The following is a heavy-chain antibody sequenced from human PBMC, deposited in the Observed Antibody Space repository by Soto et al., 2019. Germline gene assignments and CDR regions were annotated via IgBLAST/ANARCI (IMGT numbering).Heavy chain of an antibody. V-gene: IGHV3-23*01. Sequence: GGSLRLSCAASGFSFSSYAMSWVRQAPGKGLEWVSSITAGGGGTYCADSVKGRFTISRVNSKNTLFVQMNSLRAEDTAVYYCAKDSYGSGTDYFYGMEVWGQGTTVTVSS. CDR3: AKDSYGSGTDYFYGMEV. D-gene: IGHD3-10*01. J-gene: IGHJ6*02. CDR2: ITAGGGGT. CDR1: GFSFSSYA.